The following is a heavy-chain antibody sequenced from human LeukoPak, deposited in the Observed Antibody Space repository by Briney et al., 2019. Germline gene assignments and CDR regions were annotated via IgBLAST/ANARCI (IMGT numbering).Heavy chain of an antibody. CDR1: GGSISSGGYY. D-gene: IGHD5-18*01. CDR3: ARVATSYAYQSYYYFYYYMDV. CDR2: IYYSGST. J-gene: IGHJ6*03. V-gene: IGHV4-31*03. Sequence: SETLSLTCTVSGGSISSGGYYWSWIRQHPGKGLEWIGYIYYSGSTYYNPSLKSRVTISVDTSKNQFSLKLSSVTAADSAVYYCARVATSYAYQSYYYFYYYMDVWGKGTTVTVSS.